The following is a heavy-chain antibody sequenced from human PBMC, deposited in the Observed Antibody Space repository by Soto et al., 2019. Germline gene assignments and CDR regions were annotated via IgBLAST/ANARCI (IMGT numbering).Heavy chain of an antibody. D-gene: IGHD2-2*01. CDR3: ARDAYCSTSGCYYFSATGFDY. CDR2: ISGSGYNT. V-gene: IGHV3-23*01. CDR1: GFTFSSYV. J-gene: IGHJ4*02. Sequence: GGSLRLSCAASGFTFSSYVMAWVRQAPGKGLEWVSVISGSGYNTYYADSVKGRFTMSRDNSKKTLYLQMDSLRAEDTAVYYCARDAYCSTSGCYYFSATGFDYWGQGTLVTVSS.